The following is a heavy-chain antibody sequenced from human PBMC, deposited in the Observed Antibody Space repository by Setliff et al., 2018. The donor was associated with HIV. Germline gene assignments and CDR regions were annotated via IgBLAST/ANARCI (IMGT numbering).Heavy chain of an antibody. V-gene: IGHV5-51*01. CDR3: ARHTLNNAFDI. Sequence: GESLKISCKTSGYSFSSYWIGWVRQMPGKGLEWIGIIYPSDSDTRYSPSFQGQVTISVVKSTSTAYLQWSSLRASDTAMYYCARHTLNNAFDIWGLGTRVTVSS. CDR2: IYPSDSDT. J-gene: IGHJ3*02. CDR1: GYSFSSYW.